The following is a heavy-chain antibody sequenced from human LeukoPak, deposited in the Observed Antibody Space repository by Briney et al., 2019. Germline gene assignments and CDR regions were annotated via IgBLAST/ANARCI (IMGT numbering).Heavy chain of an antibody. V-gene: IGHV3-30*02. Sequence: PGGSLRLSCAASGFTFSDYDIHWVRQAPGKGLEWVAFIRYDGNIKYFADSVKGRFTISRDNSKNTLYLQMNSLRAEDTAVYYCAKGRFYDSSGYPIDHWGQGTLVTVSS. D-gene: IGHD3-22*01. J-gene: IGHJ5*02. CDR3: AKGRFYDSSGYPIDH. CDR2: IRYDGNIK. CDR1: GFTFSDYD.